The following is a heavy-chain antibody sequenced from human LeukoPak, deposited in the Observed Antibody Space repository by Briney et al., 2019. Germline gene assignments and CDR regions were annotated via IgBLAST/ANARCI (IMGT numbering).Heavy chain of an antibody. J-gene: IGHJ4*02. D-gene: IGHD5-24*01. CDR2: INGVGSYT. V-gene: IGHV3-23*01. CDR3: AKAPRDGYNPLDY. CDR1: GFNFGAYA. Sequence: GSLRLSCADSGFNFGAYAMSWVRLAPGKGLEWVSAINGVGSYTYSADSVKGRFTVSRDNSKNTLFLQMNSLRAEDSAVYFCAKAPRDGYNPLDYWGQGTLVTVSS.